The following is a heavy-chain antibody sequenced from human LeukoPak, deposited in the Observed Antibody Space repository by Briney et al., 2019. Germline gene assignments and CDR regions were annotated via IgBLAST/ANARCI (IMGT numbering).Heavy chain of an antibody. J-gene: IGHJ4*02. CDR1: GGSISSYY. CDR2: IYTSGST. D-gene: IGHD3-22*01. CDR3: ARGRYYDSSGYYGNYFDY. V-gene: IGHV4-4*07. Sequence: SETLSLTCTVSGGSISSYYWGWIRQPAGKGLEWIGRIYTSGSTNYNPSLKSRVTMSVDTSKNQFSLKLSSVTAADTAVYYCARGRYYDSSGYYGNYFDYWGQETLVTVSS.